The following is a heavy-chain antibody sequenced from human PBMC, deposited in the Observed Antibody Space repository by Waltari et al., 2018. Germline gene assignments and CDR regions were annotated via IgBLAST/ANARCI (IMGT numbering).Heavy chain of an antibody. V-gene: IGHV4-59*01. Sequence: QVQLQESGPGLVKPSETLSLTCTVSGGSISSYYWSWIRQPPGKGLEWIGYISYSGSTNYNPSLKRRVTMSVDTSKNQFSLKLGSVTAADTGVYYCAMDVGRSSDYWGQGTLVTVSS. CDR3: AMDVGRSSDY. J-gene: IGHJ4*02. CDR1: GGSISSYY. D-gene: IGHD5-12*01. CDR2: ISYSGST.